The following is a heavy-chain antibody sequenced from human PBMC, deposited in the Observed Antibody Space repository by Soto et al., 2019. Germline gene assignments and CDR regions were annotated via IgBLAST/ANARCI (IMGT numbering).Heavy chain of an antibody. CDR3: ATVSAAPTPYYYYYMDV. V-gene: IGHV1-24*01. J-gene: IGHJ6*03. CDR1: GYTLTELS. CDR2: FDPEDGET. D-gene: IGHD6-6*01. Sequence: ASVKVSCKVSGYTLTELSMHWVRQAPGKGLEWVGGFDPEDGETIYAQKIQGRVTMTEDTSTDTAYMELSSLRSEDTAVYYCATVSAAPTPYYYYYMDVWGKGTTVTVSS.